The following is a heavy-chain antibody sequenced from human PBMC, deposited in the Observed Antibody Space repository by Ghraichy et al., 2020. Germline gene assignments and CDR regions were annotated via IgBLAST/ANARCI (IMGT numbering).Heavy chain of an antibody. CDR2: VYYSGSA. D-gene: IGHD6-19*01. CDR3: ARHMPTESGGWYWYFDL. Sequence: SETLSLTCTVSGVSISSTSYFWGWLRQPPGKGLEWIASVYYSGSASYSPSFESRVTIAAATSENQISLRLDSVTATDTATYYCARHMPTESGGWYWYFDLWGRGSRDT. V-gene: IGHV4-39*01. J-gene: IGHJ2*01. CDR1: GVSISSTSYF.